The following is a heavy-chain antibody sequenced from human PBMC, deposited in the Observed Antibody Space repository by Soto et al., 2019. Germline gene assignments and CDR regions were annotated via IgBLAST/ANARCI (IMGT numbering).Heavy chain of an antibody. D-gene: IGHD2-2*01. V-gene: IGHV4-34*01. J-gene: IGHJ3*02. CDR3: ARGECSSNYCFTRWALDI. CDR1: GGSFSGYY. Sequence: KLSETLSLTCAVYGGSFSGYYWTWIRQTPGKGLEWIGEIHHSGRTNYNPSLKSQVSISADTSKTQFSLNLTSVTAADTAVYYCARGECSSNYCFTRWALDIWGQGTVVTVSS. CDR2: IHHSGRT.